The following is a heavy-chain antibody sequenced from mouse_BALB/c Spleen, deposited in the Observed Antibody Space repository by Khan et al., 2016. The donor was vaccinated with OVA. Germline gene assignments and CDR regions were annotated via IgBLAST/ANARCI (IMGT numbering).Heavy chain of an antibody. D-gene: IGHD1-2*01. Sequence: QIQLVQSGPELKKPGETVKISCKAPGYTFTNYGMNWVKQAPGKGLKWMGWINTNTGEPTYAEEFKGRFAFSLETSASTAYLQINNLKNEDTASXFCARRSRTACPLYYYAMDYWGQGTSVTVSS. J-gene: IGHJ4*01. V-gene: IGHV9-3*02. CDR1: GYTFTNYG. CDR2: INTNTGEP. CDR3: ARRSRTACPLYYYAMDY.